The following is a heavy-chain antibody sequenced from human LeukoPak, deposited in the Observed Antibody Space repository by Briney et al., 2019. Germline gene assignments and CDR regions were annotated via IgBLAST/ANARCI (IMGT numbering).Heavy chain of an antibody. D-gene: IGHD1-26*01. CDR1: GFTFKIYS. CDR3: AKHGRDY. V-gene: IGHV3-30*02. CDR2: IRYDGSNN. J-gene: IGHJ4*02. Sequence: PGGSLRLSCAAFGFTFKIYSMNWVRQAPGKGLEWVAFIRYDGSNNYYADSVKGRFTISRDNSKNTLYLQMNSLRAEDTAVYYCAKHGRDYWGQGTLVTVSS.